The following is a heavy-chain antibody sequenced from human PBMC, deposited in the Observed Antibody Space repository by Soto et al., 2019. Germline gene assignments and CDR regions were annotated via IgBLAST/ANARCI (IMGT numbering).Heavy chain of an antibody. J-gene: IGHJ4*02. CDR3: ASAGGLGAVAADY. CDR1: GGSISSVGYS. CDR2: IYHSGST. V-gene: IGHV4-30-2*01. D-gene: IGHD6-19*01. Sequence: QLQLQESGSGLVKLSQTLSLTCAVSGGSISSVGYSWSWIRQPPGKGLEWIGFIYHSGSTYYNPSLKSRVTISVDRSKNQFSLKLSSVTAADTAVYYCASAGGLGAVAADYWGQGTLDTVSS.